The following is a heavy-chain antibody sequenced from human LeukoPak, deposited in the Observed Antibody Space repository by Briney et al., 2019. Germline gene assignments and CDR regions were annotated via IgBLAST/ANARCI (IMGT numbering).Heavy chain of an antibody. V-gene: IGHV4-59*01. CDR3: ARVYSYYYMDV. CDR2: IYYTGST. Sequence: SETLSLTCTVSGGSMSSYYWSWIRQPRGKGLQWIGYIYYTGSTNYNPSLRSRVTISVDTSKNRFSLKLSSVTAADTAVYYCARVYSYYYMDVWGKGTTVTVSS. CDR1: GGSMSSYY. J-gene: IGHJ6*03.